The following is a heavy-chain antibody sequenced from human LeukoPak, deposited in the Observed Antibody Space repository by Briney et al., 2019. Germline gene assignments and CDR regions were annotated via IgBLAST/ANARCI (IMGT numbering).Heavy chain of an antibody. CDR1: GFTFSDHY. J-gene: IGHJ5*02. CDR3: ARGHVYEGFDP. V-gene: IGHV3-72*01. D-gene: IGHD5/OR15-5a*01. CDR2: TRNKANSFTT. Sequence: PGGSLRLSCAASGFTFSDHYMDWVRQAPGKGLEWVGRTRNKANSFTTEYAASVKGRFTISRDDSKNSLYLQMNNLKTEDTAAYYCARGHVYEGFDPWGQGTLVTVSS.